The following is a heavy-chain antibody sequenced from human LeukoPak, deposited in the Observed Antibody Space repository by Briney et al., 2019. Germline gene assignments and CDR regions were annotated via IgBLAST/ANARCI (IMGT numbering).Heavy chain of an antibody. CDR2: ISYDGSNK. V-gene: IGHV3-30-3*01. CDR3: ARDESDIVVVPAAPYFDY. Sequence: PGRSLRHSCAASGFTFSSYAMHWVRQAPGKGLEWVAVISYDGSNKYYADSVKGRFTISRDNPKNTLYLQMNSLRAEDTAVYYCARDESDIVVVPAAPYFDYWGQGTLVTVSS. D-gene: IGHD2-2*01. CDR1: GFTFSSYA. J-gene: IGHJ4*02.